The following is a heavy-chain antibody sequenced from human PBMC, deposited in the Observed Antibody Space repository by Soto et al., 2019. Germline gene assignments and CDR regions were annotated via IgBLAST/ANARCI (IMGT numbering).Heavy chain of an antibody. CDR2: IYYSGST. CDR1: EGSISSGDYY. D-gene: IGHD3-22*01. V-gene: IGHV4-30-4*01. Sequence: SQTLSLTCTVSEGSISSGDYYRSWNRQPPGKGLEWIGYIYYSGSTYYNPSLKSRVTISVDTSKNQFSLKLSSVTAADTAVYYCARSKYYYDSSGYSYYFDYWGQGTLVTVSS. J-gene: IGHJ4*02. CDR3: ARSKYYYDSSGYSYYFDY.